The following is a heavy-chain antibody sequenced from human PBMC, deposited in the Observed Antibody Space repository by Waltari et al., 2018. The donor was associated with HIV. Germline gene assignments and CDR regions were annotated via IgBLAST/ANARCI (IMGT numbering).Heavy chain of an antibody. CDR3: ARNDQLIRYFVY. V-gene: IGHV1-8*01. D-gene: IGHD3-9*01. CDR2: MNPNSGNT. J-gene: IGHJ4*02. CDR1: GYTFTSYD. Sequence: QVQLVQSGAEVKKPGASVKVSCKAPGYTFTSYDVNWVRQATGQGIEWMGWMNPNSGNTGYAQKFQGRISLTRNTSISTAYMELSSLTSEDTAVYYCARNDQLIRYFVYWGQGTLVTVSS.